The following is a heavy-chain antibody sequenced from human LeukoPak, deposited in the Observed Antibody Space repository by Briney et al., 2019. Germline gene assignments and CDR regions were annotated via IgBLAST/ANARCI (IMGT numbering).Heavy chain of an antibody. D-gene: IGHD2-2*01. J-gene: IGHJ4*02. V-gene: IGHV3-30*04. CDR3: ARGYCSSISCYVDY. Sequence: GGSLRLSWAASGFIFSNYAIHWVRQAPGKGLEWVAVISYDGSNKYYADSVKGRFTISRDISKNTLYLQMNSLRAEDTAVYYCARGYCSSISCYVDYWGQGTLVTVSS. CDR1: GFIFSNYA. CDR2: ISYDGSNK.